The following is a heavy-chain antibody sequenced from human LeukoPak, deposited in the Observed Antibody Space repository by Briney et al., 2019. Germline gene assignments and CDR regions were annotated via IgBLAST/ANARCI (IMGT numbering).Heavy chain of an antibody. CDR3: AKGAGSTSWTYYYMDV. CDR1: GFTFSSYA. V-gene: IGHV3-23*01. CDR2: ITSSGGST. J-gene: IGHJ6*03. D-gene: IGHD2-2*01. Sequence: GGSLRLSCAASGFTFSSYAMSWVRQAPGKGLEWVSAITSSGGSTYYADSVKGRFTISRDNSKNTLYLQMNSLRAEDTAVYYCAKGAGSTSWTYYYMDVWGQGTLVTVSS.